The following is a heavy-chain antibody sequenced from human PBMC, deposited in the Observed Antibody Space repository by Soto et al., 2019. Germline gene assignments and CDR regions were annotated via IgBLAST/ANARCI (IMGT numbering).Heavy chain of an antibody. D-gene: IGHD6-19*01. CDR2: LFYSGST. Sequence: SETLSLTCTVSGGSVSSGSYYWSWIRQPPGKGLEYIGYLFYSGSTNYNPSLKSRVTMSVDASRNQFSLKLSSVTASDTAVYYCARVRGAVAGEYDVYFDYWGQGTLVTVSS. V-gene: IGHV4-61*01. CDR1: GGSVSSGSYY. CDR3: ARVRGAVAGEYDVYFDY. J-gene: IGHJ4*02.